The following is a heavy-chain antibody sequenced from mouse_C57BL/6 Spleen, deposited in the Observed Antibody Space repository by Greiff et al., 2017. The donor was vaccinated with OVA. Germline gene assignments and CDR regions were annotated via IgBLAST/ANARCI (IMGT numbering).Heavy chain of an antibody. D-gene: IGHD1-1*01. J-gene: IGHJ4*01. CDR2: IRSKSNNYAT. CDR1: GFSFNTYA. CDR3: VRGYYGSWDYAMDY. V-gene: IGHV10-1*01. Sequence: EVQVVESGGGLVQPKGSLKLSCAASGFSFNTYAMNWVRQAPGKGLEWVARIRSKSNNYATYYADSVKDRFTISRDDSESMLYLQMNNLKTEDTAMYYCVRGYYGSWDYAMDYWGQGTSVTVSS.